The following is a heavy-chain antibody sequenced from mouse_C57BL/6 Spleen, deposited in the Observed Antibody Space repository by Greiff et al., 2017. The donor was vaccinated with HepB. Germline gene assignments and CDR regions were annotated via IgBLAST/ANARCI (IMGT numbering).Heavy chain of an antibody. CDR3: VRDWPSYWYFDV. V-gene: IGHV10-1*01. J-gene: IGHJ1*03. D-gene: IGHD2-10*02. Sequence: EVQLVESGGGLVQPKGSLKLSCAASGFSFNTYAMNWVRQAPGKGLEWVARIRSKSNNYATYYADSVKDRFTISRDDSESMLYLQMNNLKTEDTAMYYCVRDWPSYWYFDVWGTGTTVTVSS. CDR2: IRSKSNNYAT. CDR1: GFSFNTYA.